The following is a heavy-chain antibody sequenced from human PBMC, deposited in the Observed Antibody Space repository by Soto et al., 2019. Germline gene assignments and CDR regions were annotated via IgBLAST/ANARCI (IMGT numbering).Heavy chain of an antibody. D-gene: IGHD3-10*01. CDR3: ARARGGYYGSGSYHYYYYGMDV. CDR1: GDSISSGGYY. J-gene: IGHJ6*02. CDR2: IYYSGST. Sequence: SETLSLTCTVSGDSISSGGYYWSWIRQHPGKGLEWIGYIYYSGSTYYNPSLKSRVTISVDTSKNQFSLKLSSVTAADTAVYYCARARGGYYGSGSYHYYYYGMDVWGQGTTVTVSS. V-gene: IGHV4-30-4*08.